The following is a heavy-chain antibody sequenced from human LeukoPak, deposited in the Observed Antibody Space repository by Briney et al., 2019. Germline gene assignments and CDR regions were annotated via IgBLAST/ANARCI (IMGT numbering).Heavy chain of an antibody. CDR2: INHSGST. CDR3: ARGLGYYYDSSGYFYQY. J-gene: IGHJ4*02. V-gene: IGHV4-34*01. D-gene: IGHD3-22*01. Sequence: SETLSLTCAVYGGSFSGYYWSWIRQPPGKGLEWIGEINHSGSTNYNPSLKSRVTISVDTSKNQFSLKLSSVTAADTAVYYCARGLGYYYDSSGYFYQYWGQGTLVTVSS. CDR1: GGSFSGYY.